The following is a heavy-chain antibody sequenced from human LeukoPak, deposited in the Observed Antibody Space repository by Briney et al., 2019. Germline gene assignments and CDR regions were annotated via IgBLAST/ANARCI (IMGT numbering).Heavy chain of an antibody. Sequence: GGSLRLSCAASGFTVSSNCMSWVRQAPGKGLEWVSAIYSGGSTYYADSVKGRFTISRDNSKNTLYLQMNSLRAEDTAVYYCARGHQQLAYYYGMDVWGQGTTVTVSS. CDR2: IYSGGST. D-gene: IGHD6-13*01. V-gene: IGHV3-66*01. CDR3: ARGHQQLAYYYGMDV. J-gene: IGHJ6*02. CDR1: GFTVSSNC.